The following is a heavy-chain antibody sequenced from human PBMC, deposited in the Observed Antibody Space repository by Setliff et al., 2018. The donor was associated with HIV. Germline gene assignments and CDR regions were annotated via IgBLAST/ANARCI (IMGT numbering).Heavy chain of an antibody. D-gene: IGHD2-15*01. CDR3: ARTPQEVVVVAATRPYYYYYMDV. Sequence: SETLSLTCVVYRGSFSDYYWTWIRQPPGKGLEWIGEISPSGSINYNPSLKSRVTISVDTSENQFSLKLSSVTAADTAVYYCARTPQEVVVVAATRPYYYYYMDVWGKGTTVTVSS. V-gene: IGHV4-34*01. CDR1: RGSFSDYY. CDR2: ISPSGSI. J-gene: IGHJ6*03.